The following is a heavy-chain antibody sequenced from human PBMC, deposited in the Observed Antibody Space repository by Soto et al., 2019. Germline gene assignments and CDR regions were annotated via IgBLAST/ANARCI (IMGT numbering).Heavy chain of an antibody. CDR3: ARVRGYSYGYGSFDY. CDR1: VGSVNTYNLF. J-gene: IGHJ4*02. D-gene: IGHD5-18*01. CDR2: IHYGGNA. Sequence: PSETLSLTCTVSVGSVNTYNLFWAWVRQPPGKGLEWIASIHYGGNAYYSPSLTTRVTISRDTSKNRVSLELRSVTAADTAVYYCARVRGYSYGYGSFDYWGQGTLVTVSS. V-gene: IGHV4-39*01.